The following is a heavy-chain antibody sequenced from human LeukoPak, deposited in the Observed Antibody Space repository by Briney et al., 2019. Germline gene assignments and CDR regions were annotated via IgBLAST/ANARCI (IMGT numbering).Heavy chain of an antibody. D-gene: IGHD6-19*01. CDR1: GFTFDDYA. CDR3: AKDSDSSGWYLSNNYFDY. J-gene: IGHJ4*02. V-gene: IGHV3-9*01. CDR2: ISWNSGSI. Sequence: GGSLRLSCAASGFTFDDYAMHWVRQAPGKGLEWVSGISWNSGSICYADSVKGRFTISRDNAKNSLYLQMNSLRAEDTALYYCAKDSDSSGWYLSNNYFDYWGQGTLVTVSS.